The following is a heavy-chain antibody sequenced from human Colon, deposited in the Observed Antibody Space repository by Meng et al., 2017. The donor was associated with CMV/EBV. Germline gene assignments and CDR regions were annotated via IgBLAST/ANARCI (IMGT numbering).Heavy chain of an antibody. CDR3: ARCLNVMSGIDV. D-gene: IGHD3-16*02. J-gene: IGHJ6*02. Sequence: GESLKISCAASGFIFGNHVMTWVRQAPGKGLEHLALIYSSGSRTYYADSVKGRFTISRDNSKNTLYLQMNSLRAEDTALYFCARCLNVMSGIDVWGQGTTVTVSS. CDR2: IYSSGSRT. V-gene: IGHV3-23*05. CDR1: GFIFGNHV.